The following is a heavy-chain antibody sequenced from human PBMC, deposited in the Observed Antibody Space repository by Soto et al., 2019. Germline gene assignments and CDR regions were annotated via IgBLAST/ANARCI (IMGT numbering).Heavy chain of an antibody. CDR3: AKLQGPGYCSGGRCYFDY. CDR1: GFTFSSYA. J-gene: IGHJ4*02. CDR2: ISGSGGST. Sequence: GGSRRLSCGASGFTFSSYAMSWVRRGPGKGLEWVSAISGSGGSTYYADSVKGRFTISRDNSKNTLYLQMNSLRAEDTAVYYCAKLQGPGYCSGGRCYFDYWGQGTLVTVSS. V-gene: IGHV3-23*01. D-gene: IGHD2-15*01.